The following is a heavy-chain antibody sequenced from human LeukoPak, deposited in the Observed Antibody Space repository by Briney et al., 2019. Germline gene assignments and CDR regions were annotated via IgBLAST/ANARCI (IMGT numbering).Heavy chain of an antibody. Sequence: GGSLRLSCAGAGFTFSTYGMTWVRQAPGKGLELVSSISDNGGKTHNTDSVKGRFTISRDNSKNMLYVQMNNLRVEDTAVYYCARLSSGWEFFDYWGQGTLVTVSS. D-gene: IGHD6-19*01. V-gene: IGHV3-23*01. J-gene: IGHJ4*02. CDR3: ARLSSGWEFFDY. CDR2: ISDNGGKT. CDR1: GFTFSTYG.